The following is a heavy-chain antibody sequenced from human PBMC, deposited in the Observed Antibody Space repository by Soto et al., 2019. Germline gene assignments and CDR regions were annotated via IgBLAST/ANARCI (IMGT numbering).Heavy chain of an antibody. V-gene: IGHV3-23*01. CDR3: AKGPVVPAAISFVCYFDY. CDR1: GFTFSSYA. CDR2: ISGSGGST. J-gene: IGHJ4*02. Sequence: PGGSLRLSCAASGFTFSSYAMSWVRQAPGKGLEWVSAISGSGGSTYYADSVKGRFTISRDNSKNTLYLQMNSLRAEDTAVYYCAKGPVVPAAISFVCYFDYWGQGTLVTVSS. D-gene: IGHD2-2*01.